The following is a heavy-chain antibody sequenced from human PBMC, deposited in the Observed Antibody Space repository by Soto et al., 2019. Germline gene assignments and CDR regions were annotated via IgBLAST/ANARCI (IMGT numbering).Heavy chain of an antibody. Sequence: SETLSLTCAVYGGSFSGYYWSWIRQPPGKGLEWIGEINHSGSTNYNPSLKSRVTISVDTSKNQFSLKLSSVTAADTAVYYCARVRVVLMVYGPSKNNNWFDPWGQGSLVTVSS. J-gene: IGHJ5*02. V-gene: IGHV4-34*01. D-gene: IGHD2-8*01. CDR3: ARVRVVLMVYGPSKNNNWFDP. CDR1: GGSFSGYY. CDR2: INHSGST.